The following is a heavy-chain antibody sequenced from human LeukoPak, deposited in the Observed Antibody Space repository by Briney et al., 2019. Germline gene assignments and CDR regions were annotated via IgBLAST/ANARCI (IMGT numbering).Heavy chain of an antibody. CDR3: ARAIAAAGTGASNWFDP. Sequence: PGGSLRLSCAASGFTFSSNWRSWVRQAPGKGLDWVANIKQDGSEKYYVDSVKGRFTISRDNAKNSLYLQMNSLRAEDTAVYYCARAIAAAGTGASNWFDPWGQGTLVTVSS. CDR2: IKQDGSEK. D-gene: IGHD6-13*01. CDR1: GFTFSSNW. J-gene: IGHJ5*02. V-gene: IGHV3-7*01.